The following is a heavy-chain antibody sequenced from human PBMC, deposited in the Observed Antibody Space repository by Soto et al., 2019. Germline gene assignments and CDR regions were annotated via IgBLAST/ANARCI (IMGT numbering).Heavy chain of an antibody. CDR2: ISGSGGST. J-gene: IGHJ6*02. CDR3: AKERVYNSGYDAMDV. CDR1: GFTFSSYA. D-gene: IGHD1-1*01. V-gene: IGHV3-23*01. Sequence: EVQLLESGGGLVQPGGSLRLSCAASGFTFSSYAMSWVRQAPGKGLEWVSGISGSGGSTYYADSVKGRFTISRDNSKNTGYLQTNSLRAEDTAVYYCAKERVYNSGYDAMDVWGQGTTVTVSS.